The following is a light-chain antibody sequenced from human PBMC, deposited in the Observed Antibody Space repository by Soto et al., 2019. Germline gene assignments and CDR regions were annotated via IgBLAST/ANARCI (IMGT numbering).Light chain of an antibody. CDR2: AAS. Sequence: DIQMTQSPSSLSASVGDRVTITCRASQSISSYLNWYQQKPGKAPKLLIYAASSLQSGVPSRFSGSGSGTDFTLTISSLQPEDFATYYCQQANSFPLAFGHGTKVEIK. J-gene: IGKJ1*01. CDR1: QSISSY. CDR3: QQANSFPLA. V-gene: IGKV1-39*01.